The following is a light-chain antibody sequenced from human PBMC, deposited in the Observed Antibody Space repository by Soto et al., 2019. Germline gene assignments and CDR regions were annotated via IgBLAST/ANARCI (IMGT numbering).Light chain of an antibody. V-gene: IGKV1-5*03. CDR2: KAS. CDR1: QSIGYW. Sequence: DIPMTQSPSTLSASVGDRVTITCRASQSIGYWLAWYQQKPGKAPNLLIYKASSLDSGVPSRFSGSGSGTEFTLPIRPLPPYVFATYYCQQYNYYWTFGQGTKVEIK. CDR3: QQYNYYWT. J-gene: IGKJ1*01.